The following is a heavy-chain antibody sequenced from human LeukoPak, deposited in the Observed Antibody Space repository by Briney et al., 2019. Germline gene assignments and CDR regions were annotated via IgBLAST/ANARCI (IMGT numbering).Heavy chain of an antibody. D-gene: IGHD6-19*01. J-gene: IGHJ4*02. CDR2: IYYSGST. CDR3: ARGGIAVSGGDY. CDR1: GGSISSYY. V-gene: IGHV4-59*12. Sequence: PSETLSLTCTVSGGSISSYYWSWIRQPPGKGLEWIGYIYYSGSTNYNPSLKSRVTISVDTSKNQFSLKLTSVTAADTGVYYCARGGIAVSGGDYWGQGTLVTVSS.